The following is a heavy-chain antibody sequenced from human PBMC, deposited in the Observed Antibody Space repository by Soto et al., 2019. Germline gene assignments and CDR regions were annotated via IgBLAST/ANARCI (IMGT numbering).Heavy chain of an antibody. J-gene: IGHJ4*02. V-gene: IGHV4-4*02. CDR2: IYHSGST. CDR1: GGSISDTSW. CDR3: ARDRSGYDTPVFDR. D-gene: IGHD3-22*01. Sequence: QVQLEESGPGLLKPSATLSLTCGVSGGSISDTSWWSWVRQSPGEGLEWIGQIYHSGSTNYNPSLENRLTISLDKSKNQFSLRLSFVTAADTAVYYCARDRSGYDTPVFDRWGQGALVTVSS.